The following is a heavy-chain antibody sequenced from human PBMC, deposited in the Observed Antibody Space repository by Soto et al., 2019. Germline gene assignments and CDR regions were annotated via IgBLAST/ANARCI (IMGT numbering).Heavy chain of an antibody. CDR1: GFTFSDYY. CDR3: ARQLVRGVGATGH. D-gene: IGHD1-26*01. Sequence: QVQLLESGGGLVKPGGSLRLSCVASGFTFSDYYLSWIRQAPGKGLEWVSYISPGGDVTYYGHSVKGRFTISRDNTKTSLYLLMNSLTTDDTAVYYCARQLVRGVGATGHWGQGALVSVSS. V-gene: IGHV3-11*01. CDR2: ISPGGDVT. J-gene: IGHJ4*02.